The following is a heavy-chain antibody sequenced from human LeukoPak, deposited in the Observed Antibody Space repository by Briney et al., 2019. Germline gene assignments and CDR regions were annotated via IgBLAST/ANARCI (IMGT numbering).Heavy chain of an antibody. V-gene: IGHV3-21*01. CDR2: VSSSSGHI. CDR3: ARDLAHDY. Sequence: KPGGSLRLSCAASGFSFSGYSMNWVRQAPGKGLEWVSSVSSSSGHIYYADSVKGRFTIARDNAKNSLYLQMNTLRAEDTAVYYCARDLAHDYWGQGTLVTVSS. J-gene: IGHJ4*02. CDR1: GFSFSGYS.